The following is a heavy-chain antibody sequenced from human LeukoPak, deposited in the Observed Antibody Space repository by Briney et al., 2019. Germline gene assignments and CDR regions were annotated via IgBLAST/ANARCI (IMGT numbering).Heavy chain of an antibody. CDR2: IYSGGST. CDR3: AKVSWNYGDYVGYFDY. J-gene: IGHJ4*02. Sequence: GGSLRLSCAASGFTVSSNYMSWIRQAPEKGLEWVSVIYSGGSTYYADSVKGRFTISRDNSKNTLYLQMNSLRAEDTAVYYCAKVSWNYGDYVGYFDYWGQGTLVTVSS. V-gene: IGHV3-53*05. CDR1: GFTVSSNY. D-gene: IGHD4-17*01.